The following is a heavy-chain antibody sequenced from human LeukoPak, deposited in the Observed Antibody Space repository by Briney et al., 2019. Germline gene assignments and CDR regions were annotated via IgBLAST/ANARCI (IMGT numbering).Heavy chain of an antibody. J-gene: IGHJ6*02. CDR3: ARAARYCSGGSCYSYYYYYGMDV. Sequence: GGSLRLSCAASGFTFSSYAMHWVGQAPGKGLEWVAVISYDGSNKYYGESVKGRLTISRDNSKNTVYVQMNSVRGEDTAVYYCARAARYCSGGSCYSYYYYYGMDVWGQGTTVTVSS. CDR2: ISYDGSNK. V-gene: IGHV3-30-3*01. D-gene: IGHD2-15*01. CDR1: GFTFSSYA.